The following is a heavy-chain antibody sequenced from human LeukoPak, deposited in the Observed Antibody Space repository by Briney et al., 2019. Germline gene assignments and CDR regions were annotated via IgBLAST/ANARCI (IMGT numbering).Heavy chain of an antibody. CDR2: INHSGST. D-gene: IGHD6-13*01. V-gene: IGHV4-39*07. Sequence: SETLSLTCTVSGGSVSSGSYYWSWIRQPPGKGLEWIGEINHSGSTNYNPSLKSRVTISVDTSKNQFSLKLSSVTAADTAVYYCARVSGVAAAGRATDFDYWGQGTLVTVSS. CDR1: GGSVSSGSYY. CDR3: ARVSGVAAAGRATDFDY. J-gene: IGHJ4*02.